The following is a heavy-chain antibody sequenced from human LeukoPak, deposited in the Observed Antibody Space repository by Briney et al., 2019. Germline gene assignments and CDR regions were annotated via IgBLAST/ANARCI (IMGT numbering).Heavy chain of an antibody. CDR1: GYTLTGYY. V-gene: IGHV1-2*06. D-gene: IGHD3-3*01. CDR2: INPNSGGT. J-gene: IGHJ6*02. CDR3: ARGGYDFVYYYYGMDV. Sequence: ASVKVSCTASGYTLTGYYMHWVRQAPGQGLEWMGRINPNSGGTNYAQKFQSRVTMTRDTSISTAYMELSRLRSDDTAVYYCARGGYDFVYYYYGMDVWGQGTTVTVSS.